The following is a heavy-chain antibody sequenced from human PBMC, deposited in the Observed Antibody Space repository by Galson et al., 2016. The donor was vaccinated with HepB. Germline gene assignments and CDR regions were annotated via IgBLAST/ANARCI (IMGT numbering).Heavy chain of an antibody. CDR2: ISWNSYSI. J-gene: IGHJ4*02. D-gene: IGHD1-26*01. Sequence: SLRLSCAASGFTFDDYAMHWVRQSPGRGLEWVSGISWNSYSIGYADSVKGRFTISRDNAKNSLYPQMNTLRAEDTALYYCAKDVGGSYSGFAYWGLGTLVTVSS. V-gene: IGHV3-9*01. CDR3: AKDVGGSYSGFAY. CDR1: GFTFDDYA.